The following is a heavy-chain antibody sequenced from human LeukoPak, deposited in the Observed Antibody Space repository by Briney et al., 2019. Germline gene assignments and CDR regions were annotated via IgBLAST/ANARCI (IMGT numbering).Heavy chain of an antibody. J-gene: IGHJ3*02. CDR1: GGSISSGDYY. Sequence: SETLSLTCTVSGGSISSGDYYWSWIRQPPGKGLEWIGYIYYSGSTYYNPSLKSRVTISVDTSKNQFSLKLSSVTAADTAVYYCARAAEAMTTVTTSTPDAFDIWGQGTMVTVSS. D-gene: IGHD4-17*01. CDR3: ARAAEAMTTVTTSTPDAFDI. CDR2: IYYSGST. V-gene: IGHV4-61*08.